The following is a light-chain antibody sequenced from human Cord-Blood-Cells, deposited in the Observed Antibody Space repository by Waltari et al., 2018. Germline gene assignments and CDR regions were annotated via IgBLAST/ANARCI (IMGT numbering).Light chain of an antibody. CDR3: SSYTSISTLVV. J-gene: IGLJ2*01. CDR2: DFS. V-gene: IGLV2-14*01. CDR1: SSDVGGYNY. Sequence: QSALTQPASVSGSPGQSITISCTGTSSDVGGYNYVSWYQQHTGKAPNLMIYDFSKRPSGVANRCAGFKSGNKGSLTISGLQAEDAADYCCSSYTSISTLVVVGGGTKLTVL.